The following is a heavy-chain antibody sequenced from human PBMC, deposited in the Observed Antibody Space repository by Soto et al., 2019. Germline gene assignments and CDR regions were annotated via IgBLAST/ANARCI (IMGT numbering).Heavy chain of an antibody. J-gene: IGHJ4*02. CDR1: GYTFPAYY. CDR2: INPTSGGT. D-gene: IGHD4-17*01. Sequence: QVQLVQSGAEVKKPGASVKVSCKTSGYTFPAYYIHWIRQAPGQGLEWMGWINPTSGGTAYAQNFQDRVTMTRDTSISTAYMELRRLNSDDTAVYYCARDPDYGDYWGYFFDSWGQGTPVTVSS. CDR3: ARDPDYGDYWGYFFDS. V-gene: IGHV1-2*02.